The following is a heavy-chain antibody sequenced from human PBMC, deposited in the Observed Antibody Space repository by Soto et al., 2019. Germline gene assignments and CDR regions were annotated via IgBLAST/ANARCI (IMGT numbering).Heavy chain of an antibody. V-gene: IGHV4-39*01. Sequence: QLQLQASGPRLVKPSETLSLTCTVSGGSISSNGYYWAWIRQPPGKGRAWIGTIYYSGNTYYSPSLERRVSISGETSQKQVSLKVNSVTAADTAVSYCATGTARTTCHWFDPWGQGTLVTVTS. D-gene: IGHD2-21*02. CDR1: GGSISSNGYY. CDR3: ATGTARTTCHWFDP. CDR2: IYYSGNT. J-gene: IGHJ5*02.